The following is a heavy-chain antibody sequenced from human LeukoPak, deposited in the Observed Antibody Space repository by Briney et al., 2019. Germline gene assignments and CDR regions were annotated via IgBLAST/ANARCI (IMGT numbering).Heavy chain of an antibody. D-gene: IGHD5-12*01. CDR3: TRSVATSRNYYYYYYMDV. CDR1: GFTFSGSA. CDR2: IRSKANSYAT. V-gene: IGHV3-73*01. J-gene: IGHJ6*03. Sequence: GGSLRLSCAASGFTFSGSAMHWVRQASGKGLEWVGRIRSKANSYATAYAASVKGRFTISRDGSKNTAYLQMNSLKTEDTAVYYCTRSVATSRNYYYYYYMDVWGKGTTVTVSS.